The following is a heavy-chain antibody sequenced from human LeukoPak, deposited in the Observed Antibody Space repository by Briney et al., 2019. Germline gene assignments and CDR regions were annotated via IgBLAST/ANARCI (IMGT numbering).Heavy chain of an antibody. Sequence: SQSLSLTCASSGDSVSSNSAAWNWIRQSPSGGLEWLGRTYYRSKWYNEYAVSVKSRITINPDTSKNQFSLQLNSVTPEDTAVYYCTRSAAVGIDYWGHGTLVTVSS. J-gene: IGHJ4*01. CDR3: TRSAAVGIDY. V-gene: IGHV6-1*01. D-gene: IGHD4-23*01. CDR2: TYYRSKWYN. CDR1: GDSVSSNSAA.